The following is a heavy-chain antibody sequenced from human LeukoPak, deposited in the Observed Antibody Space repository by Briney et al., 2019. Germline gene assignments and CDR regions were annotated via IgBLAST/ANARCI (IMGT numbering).Heavy chain of an antibody. Sequence: PSETLSLTCTVSGGSISNYYWSWIRQPAGKGLEWIGRIYTSGSTNYNPSLKSRVTMSVDTSKNQFSLKLSSVTAADTAVYYCARGPPTNSGYEEALDYWGQGTLVTVSS. CDR3: ARGPPTNSGYEEALDY. CDR2: IYTSGST. D-gene: IGHD5-12*01. J-gene: IGHJ4*02. V-gene: IGHV4-4*07. CDR1: GGSISNYY.